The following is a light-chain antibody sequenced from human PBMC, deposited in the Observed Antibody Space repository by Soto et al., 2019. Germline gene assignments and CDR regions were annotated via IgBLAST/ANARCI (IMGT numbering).Light chain of an antibody. CDR2: GAS. CDR1: QSVNRDY. V-gene: IGKV3-20*01. CDR3: QQYGRSPET. J-gene: IGKJ3*01. Sequence: EIELTQSPDTLSLSPGERATLSCRASQSVNRDYLAWYQQKHGQAPRLLIYGASNRAIGIPDRFSGSGSGTDFTLTISRLESEDFGVYYCQQYGRSPETFGPGTKVDI.